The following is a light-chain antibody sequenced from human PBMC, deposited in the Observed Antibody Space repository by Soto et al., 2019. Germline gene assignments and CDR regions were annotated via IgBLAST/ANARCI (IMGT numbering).Light chain of an antibody. CDR3: SSWTSGATYV. CDR1: SSDVGAYNY. V-gene: IGLV2-14*03. Sequence: QSVLTQPASVSGSPGQSITISCAGTSSDVGAYNYVSWYQHHPGKAPKLMIYDVNNRPSGDSNRFSGSKSGNTASLTISGLQAEDEADYYCSSWTSGATYVFGSGTKRHRP. J-gene: IGLJ1*01. CDR2: DVN.